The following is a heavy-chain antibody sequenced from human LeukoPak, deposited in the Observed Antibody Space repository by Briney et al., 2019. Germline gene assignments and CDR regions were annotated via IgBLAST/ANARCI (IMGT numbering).Heavy chain of an antibody. V-gene: IGHV4-34*01. CDR1: GGSFSGYY. Sequence: SETLSLTCAVYGGSFSGYYWSWLRQPPGKGLEWIGEINHSGSTNYNPSLKSRVTISVDTSKNQFSLKLSSVTAADTAVYYCARGLQLAFYYYYYGMDVWGQGTTVTVSS. CDR2: INHSGST. J-gene: IGHJ6*02. CDR3: ARGLQLAFYYYYYGMDV. D-gene: IGHD6-6*01.